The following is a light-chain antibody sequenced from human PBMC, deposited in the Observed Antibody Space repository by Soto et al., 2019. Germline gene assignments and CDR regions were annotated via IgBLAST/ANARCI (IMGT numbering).Light chain of an antibody. V-gene: IGLV2-14*01. CDR2: EVS. Sequence: QSVLTQPASVSGSPGQSITISCTGTSSDVGGYNYVSWYQQHPGKAPKLMIYEVSYRPSGVSNRFSGSKSGNTASLTISGLQAEDEAGYYCSSLTSTNTLAFGGATKVTVL. CDR1: SSDVGGYNY. CDR3: SSLTSTNTLA. J-gene: IGLJ2*01.